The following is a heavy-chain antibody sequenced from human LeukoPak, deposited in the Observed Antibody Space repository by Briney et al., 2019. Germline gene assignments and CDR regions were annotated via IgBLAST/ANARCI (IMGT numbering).Heavy chain of an antibody. CDR3: AGRFYGSGSRSFDY. V-gene: IGHV4-34*01. Sequence: SETLSLTCAVYGGSFSGYYWSWIRQPPGKGLEWIGEINHSGSTNYNPSLKSRVTISVDTSKNQFSLKLSSVTAADTAVYYCAGRFYGSGSRSFDYWGQGTLVTVPS. CDR2: INHSGST. D-gene: IGHD3-10*01. J-gene: IGHJ4*02. CDR1: GGSFSGYY.